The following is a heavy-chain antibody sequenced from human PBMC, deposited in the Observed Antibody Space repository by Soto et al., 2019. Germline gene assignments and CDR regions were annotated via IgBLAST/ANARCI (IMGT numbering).Heavy chain of an antibody. V-gene: IGHV1-69*13. CDR2: IIPIFGTA. Sequence: ASVKVSCKASGGTFSSYAISWVRQAPGQGLEWMGGIIPIFGTANYAQKFQGRVTITADESTSTAYMELSSLRSEDTAVYYCARFSTVTSRDYYYGMDVWGQGTTVTVSS. CDR3: ARFSTVTSRDYYYGMDV. CDR1: GGTFSSYA. D-gene: IGHD4-17*01. J-gene: IGHJ6*02.